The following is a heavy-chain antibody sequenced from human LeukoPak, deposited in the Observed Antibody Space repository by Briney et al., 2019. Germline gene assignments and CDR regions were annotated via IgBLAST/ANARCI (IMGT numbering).Heavy chain of an antibody. CDR1: GFTFSSYA. D-gene: IGHD3-22*01. CDR3: ARENSDSSGLHPDY. Sequence: PGGSLRLSCAASGFTFSSYAMHWVRQAPGKGLEWEAVISYDGSNKYYADSVKGRFTISRDNSKNTLYLQMNSLRAEDTAVYYCARENSDSSGLHPDYWGQGTLVTVSS. V-gene: IGHV3-30-3*01. J-gene: IGHJ4*02. CDR2: ISYDGSNK.